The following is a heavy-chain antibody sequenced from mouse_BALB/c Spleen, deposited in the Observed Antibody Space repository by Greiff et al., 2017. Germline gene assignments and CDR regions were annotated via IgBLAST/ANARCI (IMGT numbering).Heavy chain of an antibody. CDR3: ARGGIITTVPYYYAMDY. V-gene: IGHV5-6-5*01. CDR1: GFTFSSYA. J-gene: IGHJ4*01. D-gene: IGHD1-1*01. CDR2: ISSGGST. Sequence: DVMLVESGGGLVKPGGSLKLSCAASGFTFSSYAMSWVRQTPEKRLEWVASISSGGSTYYPDSVKGRFTISRDNARNILYLQMSSLRSEDTAMYYCARGGIITTVPYYYAMDYWGQGTSVTVSS.